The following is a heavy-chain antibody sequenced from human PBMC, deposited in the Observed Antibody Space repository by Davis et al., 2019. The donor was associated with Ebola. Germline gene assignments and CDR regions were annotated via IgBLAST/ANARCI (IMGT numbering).Heavy chain of an antibody. CDR1: GFTFGDYA. CDR2: IRSKAYGGTT. CDR3: TREVLTGFSYVDV. D-gene: IGHD3-9*01. J-gene: IGHJ6*02. Sequence: PGGSLRLSCTASGFTFGDYAMSWVRQAPGKGLEWVGFIRSKAYGGTTEYAASVKGRFTISRDDSKSIAYLQMNSLKTEDTAVYYCTREVLTGFSYVDVWGQGTTVTVSS. V-gene: IGHV3-49*04.